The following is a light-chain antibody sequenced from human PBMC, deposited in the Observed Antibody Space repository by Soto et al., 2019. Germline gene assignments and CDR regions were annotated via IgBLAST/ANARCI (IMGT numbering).Light chain of an antibody. V-gene: IGKV1-12*01. J-gene: IGKJ3*01. Sequence: DIQMTQSPSSVSASVGDRVTITCRASQHISSWLAWYQQKPGKTPKLLIYAASSLQRGVPSRFSGSGSGTDFTLTISSLQPEDFATYYCQQAYSFPFTFDPGTKVDIK. CDR1: QHISSW. CDR3: QQAYSFPFT. CDR2: AAS.